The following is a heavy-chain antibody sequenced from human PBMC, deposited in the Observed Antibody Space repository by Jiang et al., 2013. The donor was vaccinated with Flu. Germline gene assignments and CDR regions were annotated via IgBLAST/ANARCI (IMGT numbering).Heavy chain of an antibody. D-gene: IGHD2-15*01. J-gene: IGHJ6*02. V-gene: IGHV1-46*01. CDR1: GYTFTSYY. Sequence: GAEVKKPGASVKVSCKASGYTFTSYYMHWVRQAPGQGLEWMGIINPSGGSTSYAQKFQGRVTMTRDTSTSTVYMELSSLRSEDTAVYYCASTRVAATPGYYGMDVWGQGTTVTVSS. CDR2: INPSGGST. CDR3: ASTRVAATPGYYGMDV.